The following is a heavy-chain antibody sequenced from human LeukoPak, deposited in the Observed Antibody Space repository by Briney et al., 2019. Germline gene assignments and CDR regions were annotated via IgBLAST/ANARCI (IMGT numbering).Heavy chain of an antibody. V-gene: IGHV4-59*12. CDR2: VYYSGST. D-gene: IGHD1-20*01. J-gene: IGHJ4*02. Sequence: SETLSLTCTVSGGSISSSYWSWIRQPPGKGLEWIGYVYYSGSTNYNPSLKSRVTMSVDTSKNQFSLKLSSVTAADTAVYYCARGVINWFNYFDYWGQGTLVTVSS. CDR1: GGSISSSY. CDR3: ARGVINWFNYFDY.